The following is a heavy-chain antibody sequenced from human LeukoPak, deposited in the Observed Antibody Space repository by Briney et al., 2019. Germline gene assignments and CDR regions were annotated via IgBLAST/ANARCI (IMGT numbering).Heavy chain of an antibody. Sequence: SVKVSCKASGGTFSSYAISWVRQAPGQGLEWMGGIIPIFGTANYAQKFQGRVTITADESTSTAYMELSSLRSEDTAVYYRARSPLYYDILTGYYGYYYGMDVWGQGTTVTVSS. CDR2: IIPIFGTA. J-gene: IGHJ6*02. CDR3: ARSPLYYDILTGYYGYYYGMDV. CDR1: GGTFSSYA. D-gene: IGHD3-9*01. V-gene: IGHV1-69*13.